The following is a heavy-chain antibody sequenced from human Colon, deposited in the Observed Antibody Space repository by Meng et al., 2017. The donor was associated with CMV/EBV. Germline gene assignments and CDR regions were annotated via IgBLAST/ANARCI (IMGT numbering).Heavy chain of an antibody. CDR2: INSRGSTT. D-gene: IGHD2-21*02. Sequence: GESLKISCGASGFTFSDYEMNWVRQAPGKGLEWISYINSRGSTTSYADSVKGRFTVSRDNANSSLFLQLNSLRAEDTAVYYCARDRVVTLLFTSYYYSMDVWGQGTTVTVSS. J-gene: IGHJ6*02. CDR3: ARDRVVTLLFTSYYYSMDV. V-gene: IGHV3-48*03. CDR1: GFTFSDYE.